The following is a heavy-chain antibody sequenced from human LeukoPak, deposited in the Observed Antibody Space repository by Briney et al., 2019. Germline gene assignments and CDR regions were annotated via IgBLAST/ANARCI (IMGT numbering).Heavy chain of an antibody. Sequence: GASVKVSCKASGYTFTSYGISWVRQAPGQGLEWMGWISAYNGNTNYAQKLQGRVTMTTDTSTSTAYMELRSLRSDDTAVYYCARDLYYDILTGYPGGGEADYWGQGTLVTVSS. CDR2: ISAYNGNT. CDR3: ARDLYYDILTGYPGGGEADY. D-gene: IGHD3-9*01. CDR1: GYTFTSYG. J-gene: IGHJ4*02. V-gene: IGHV1-18*01.